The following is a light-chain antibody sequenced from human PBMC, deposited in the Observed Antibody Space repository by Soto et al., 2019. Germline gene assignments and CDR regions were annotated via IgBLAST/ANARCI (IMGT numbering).Light chain of an antibody. Sequence: DIQMTQSHSTLSASVGDRVTITCRASQSISSWLAWYQQKPGKASKLLIYDASSLESGVPSRFSGSGSGTEFTLTISSLQPDDFATYYCQQYNSYSRTFGQGTKVAIK. CDR2: DAS. CDR3: QQYNSYSRT. CDR1: QSISSW. J-gene: IGKJ1*01. V-gene: IGKV1-5*01.